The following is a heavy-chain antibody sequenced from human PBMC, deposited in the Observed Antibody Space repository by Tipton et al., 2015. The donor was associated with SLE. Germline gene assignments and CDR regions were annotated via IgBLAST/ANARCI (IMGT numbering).Heavy chain of an antibody. CDR3: ARVMHDFYDSSGWNSYFDY. CDR1: GGPTSANF. CDR2: ISFSGST. V-gene: IGHV4-59*01. J-gene: IGHJ4*02. Sequence: TLSLTCTVSGGPTSANFWSWIRQPPGKGLEWIGYISFSGSTNYNPSLRSRVTFSVDPSKNKVSLKLSSVTAADTAVYYCARVMHDFYDSSGWNSYFDYWGQGTLVTVSS. D-gene: IGHD3-22*01.